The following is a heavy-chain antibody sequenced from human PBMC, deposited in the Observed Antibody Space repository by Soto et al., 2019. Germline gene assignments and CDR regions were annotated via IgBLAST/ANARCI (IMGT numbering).Heavy chain of an antibody. J-gene: IGHJ4*02. CDR1: GFTFSSYG. CDR2: SSATGAGT. Sequence: GGSLRLSCAASGFTFSSYGMTWVRQAPGKGLEWVSFSSATGAGTYYADSVKGRFTISRDNSKNTLYLQMTSLRADDTAVYYCAKDRRAGGNYGFYSDFWGQGALVTVS. D-gene: IGHD1-7*01. CDR3: AKDRRAGGNYGFYSDF. V-gene: IGHV3-23*01.